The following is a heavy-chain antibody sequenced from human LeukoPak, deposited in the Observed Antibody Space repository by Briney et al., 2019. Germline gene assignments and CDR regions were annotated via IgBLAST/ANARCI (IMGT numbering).Heavy chain of an antibody. V-gene: IGHV3-30*02. CDR2: IRYDGSNK. Sequence: GGSLRLSCAASGFTFSSYGMHWVRQAPGKGLEWVAFIRYDGSNKYYADSVKGRFTISRDNSKNTLYLQMNSLRAEDTAVYYCAKGVGATLDYNWFDPWGQGTLVTVSS. D-gene: IGHD1-26*01. CDR1: GFTFSSYG. J-gene: IGHJ5*02. CDR3: AKGVGATLDYNWFDP.